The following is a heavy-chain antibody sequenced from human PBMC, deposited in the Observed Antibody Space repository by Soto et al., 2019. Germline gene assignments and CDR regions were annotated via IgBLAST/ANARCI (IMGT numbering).Heavy chain of an antibody. V-gene: IGHV4-39*01. Sequence: PSETLSLTCTVSGGSITSSSYYWGWIRQPPGKGLEWIGTIYYSGSTYYNPSLKSRVTISVDTSKNQFSLNLSSVTAADTAVYYCARRYGSAFDIWGQGTMVTVSS. CDR3: ARRYGSAFDI. CDR2: IYYSGST. CDR1: GGSITSSSYY. J-gene: IGHJ3*02. D-gene: IGHD3-10*01.